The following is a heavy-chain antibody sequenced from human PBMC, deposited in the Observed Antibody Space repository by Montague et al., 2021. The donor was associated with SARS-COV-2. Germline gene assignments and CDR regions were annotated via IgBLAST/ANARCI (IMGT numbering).Heavy chain of an antibody. CDR3: ARRSYDILTGYSIPNWFDP. V-gene: IGHV4-39*01. J-gene: IGHJ5*02. Sequence: SETLSLTCTVSGGSISSSSYYWGWIRQPPGKGLEWIGSIYYSGSTYYNPSLKIRVTISADTTKNQFSLKLSSVTAAAMAVYSCARRSYDILTGYSIPNWFDPWGQGTLVTVSS. CDR2: IYYSGST. CDR1: GGSISSSSYY. D-gene: IGHD3-9*01.